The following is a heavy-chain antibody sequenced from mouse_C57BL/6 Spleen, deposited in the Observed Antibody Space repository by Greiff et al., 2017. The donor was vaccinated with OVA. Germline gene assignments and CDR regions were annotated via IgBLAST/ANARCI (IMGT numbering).Heavy chain of an antibody. CDR3: ARMDYYGSSSLYWYFDV. V-gene: IGHV1-55*01. J-gene: IGHJ1*03. CDR2: IYPGSGST. Sequence: VQLQQPGAELVKPGASVKMSCKASGYTFTSYWITWVKQRPGQGLERIGDIYPGSGSTNYNEKFKSKATLTVDTSSSTAYMQLSSLTSEDSAVYYCARMDYYGSSSLYWYFDVWGTGTTVTVSS. D-gene: IGHD1-1*01. CDR1: GYTFTSYW.